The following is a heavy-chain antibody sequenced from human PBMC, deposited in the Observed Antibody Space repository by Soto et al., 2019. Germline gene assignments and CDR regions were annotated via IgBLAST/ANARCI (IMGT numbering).Heavy chain of an antibody. Sequence: QVQLVQSGAEVKKPGASVKVSCKASGYTFTSYYMHWVRQSPGQGLEWMGIINPSGGSTSYAQKFQSILNMNMNTSKRTFYMELSSLISEDTAVYYGARASRDCSGGSCYEVWFDPLGQGTLVTVSS. CDR3: ARASRDCSGGSCYEVWFDP. CDR2: INPSGGST. J-gene: IGHJ5*02. CDR1: GYTFTSYY. V-gene: IGHV1-46*01. D-gene: IGHD2-15*01.